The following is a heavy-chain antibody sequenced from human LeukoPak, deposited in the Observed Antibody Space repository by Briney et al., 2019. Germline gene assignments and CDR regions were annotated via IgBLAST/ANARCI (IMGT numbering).Heavy chain of an antibody. CDR2: IYHSGSA. J-gene: IGHJ4*02. D-gene: IGHD6-6*01. V-gene: IGHV4-38-2*02. CDR1: GGSISSYF. Sequence: SETLSLTCTVSGGSISSYFWTWIRQPPGKGLEWIGSIYHSGSAYYNPSLKSRVTISVDTSKNQFSLKLSSVTAADTAVYYCARGRPFDYWGQGTLVTVSS. CDR3: ARGRPFDY.